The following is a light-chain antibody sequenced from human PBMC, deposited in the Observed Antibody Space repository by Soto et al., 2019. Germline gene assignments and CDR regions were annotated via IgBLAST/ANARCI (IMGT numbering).Light chain of an antibody. CDR2: EVS. J-gene: IGLJ1*01. CDR3: SSYAGSNNFGV. Sequence: QSVLTQPPSASGSPGQSVTISCTGTSSDVGVYNYVSWYQQHPGKAPKLMIYEVSKRPSGVPDRFSGSKSGNTASLTVSGLQAEDEADYYCSSYAGSNNFGVFGTGTKLTVL. CDR1: SSDVGVYNY. V-gene: IGLV2-8*01.